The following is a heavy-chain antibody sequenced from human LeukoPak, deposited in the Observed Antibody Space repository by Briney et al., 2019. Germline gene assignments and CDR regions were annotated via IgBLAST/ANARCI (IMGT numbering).Heavy chain of an antibody. V-gene: IGHV3-48*01. D-gene: IGHD6-19*01. CDR1: GFTFSSYS. CDR3: ARGQAFIAVAGNFDY. Sequence: GGSLRLSCAASGFTFSSYSMNWVRQAPGKGLEWVSYISSSSSTIYYADSVKGRFTISRDNAKNSLHLQMNSLRAEDTAVYYCARGQAFIAVAGNFDYWGQGTLVTVSS. J-gene: IGHJ4*02. CDR2: ISSSSSTI.